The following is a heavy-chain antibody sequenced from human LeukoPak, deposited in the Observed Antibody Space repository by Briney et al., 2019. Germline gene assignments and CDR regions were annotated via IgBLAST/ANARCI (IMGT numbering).Heavy chain of an antibody. CDR3: AKGAAPGKVEWFDP. D-gene: IGHD6-13*01. Sequence: PGGSLRLSCAASGFTFSGYCMMWVRQAPGKGPEWVSSVSGGGGDTYYADSVKGRFTISRDNSKNTLYLQMNSLTTEDTAVYYCAKGAAPGKVEWFDPWGQGTLVTVSS. V-gene: IGHV3-23*01. J-gene: IGHJ5*02. CDR1: GFTFSGYC. CDR2: VSGGGGDT.